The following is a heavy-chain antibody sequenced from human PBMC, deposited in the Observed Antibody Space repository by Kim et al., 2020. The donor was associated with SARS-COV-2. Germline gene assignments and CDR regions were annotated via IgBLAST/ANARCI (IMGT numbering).Heavy chain of an antibody. CDR2: IIPILGIA. D-gene: IGHD2-2*01. V-gene: IGHV1-69*04. J-gene: IGHJ6*02. CDR3: ARDSRVVVPAATHYYYYYGMDV. CDR1: GGTFSSYA. Sequence: SVKVSCKASGGTFSSYAISWVRQAPGQGLEWMGRIIPILGIANYAQKFQGRVTITADKSTSTAYMELSSLRSEDTAVYYCARDSRVVVPAATHYYYYYGMDVWGQGTTVTVSS.